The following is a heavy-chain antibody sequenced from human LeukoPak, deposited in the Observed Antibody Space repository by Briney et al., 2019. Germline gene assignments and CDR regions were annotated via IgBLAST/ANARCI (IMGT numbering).Heavy chain of an antibody. V-gene: IGHV1-2*02. CDR3: ARVSDYDSSVYAY. Sequence: ASVKVSCKASGGTFSSYAISWVRQAPGQGLEWMGWINPNSGATNYAQKFQGRVTVTRDTSISTAYMELSRLKSDDTAVYYCARVSDYDSSVYAYWGQGTLVTVSS. CDR1: GGTFSSYA. CDR2: INPNSGAT. D-gene: IGHD3-22*01. J-gene: IGHJ4*02.